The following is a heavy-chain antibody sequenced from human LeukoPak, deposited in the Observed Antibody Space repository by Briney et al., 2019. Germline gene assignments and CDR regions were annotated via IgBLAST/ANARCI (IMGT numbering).Heavy chain of an antibody. D-gene: IGHD5-18*01. CDR3: ARTDTGGGTPDY. CDR1: GGSISSYY. V-gene: IGHV4-59*08. J-gene: IGHJ4*02. Sequence: SETLSLTCTVSGGSISSYYWSWIRQPPGKGLEWIGYIYYSGSTNYNPSLKSRVTISVDTSKNQFSLKLSSVTAADTAVYYCARTDTGGGTPDYWGQGTLVTVSS. CDR2: IYYSGST.